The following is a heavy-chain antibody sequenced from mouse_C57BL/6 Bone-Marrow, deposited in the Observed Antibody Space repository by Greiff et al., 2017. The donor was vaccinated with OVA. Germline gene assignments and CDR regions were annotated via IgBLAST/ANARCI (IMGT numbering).Heavy chain of an antibody. V-gene: IGHV14-3*01. CDR3: ASCDWDVGLNDY. Sequence: VQLKESVAELVRPGASVKLSCTASGFNIKNTYMHWVKQRPEQGLEWIGRIDPANGNTKYAPKFQGKATITADTSSNTAYLQLSSLTSEDTAIYYCASCDWDVGLNDYWGKGTTLTVSS. CDR2: IDPANGNT. J-gene: IGHJ2*01. CDR1: GFNIKNTY. D-gene: IGHD4-1*01.